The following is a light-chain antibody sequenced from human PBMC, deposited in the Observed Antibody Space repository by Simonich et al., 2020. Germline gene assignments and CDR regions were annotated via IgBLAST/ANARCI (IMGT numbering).Light chain of an antibody. CDR2: DAS. Sequence: AIQLTQSPSSLSASVGDRVTITCRASQGISSALAWYQQNPEKAPKLLNYDASSLESGVPSRFIGSGSGTDFTLTISSLQPEDFATYYGQQFNSYRITFGQGTRLEIK. CDR1: QGISSA. V-gene: IGKV1-13*02. CDR3: QQFNSYRIT. J-gene: IGKJ5*01.